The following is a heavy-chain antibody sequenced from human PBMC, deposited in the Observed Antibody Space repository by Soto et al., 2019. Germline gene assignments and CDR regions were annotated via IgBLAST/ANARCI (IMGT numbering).Heavy chain of an antibody. J-gene: IGHJ2*01. Sequence: TPGKGLNWVSGMNWNCGSTGYADSVKGRFTISRDNAKNSLYLQMNSLRAEDTALYHCARAFFFQAEDGIRDSVPVSAFLLNRSSDL. CDR3: ARAFFFQAEDGIRDSVPVSAFLLNRSSDL. D-gene: IGHD3-9*01. CDR2: MNWNCGST. V-gene: IGHV3-20*01.